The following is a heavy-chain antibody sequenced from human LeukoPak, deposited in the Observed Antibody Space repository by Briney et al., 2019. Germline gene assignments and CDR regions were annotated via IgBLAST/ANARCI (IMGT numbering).Heavy chain of an antibody. D-gene: IGHD3-10*01. Sequence: GGSLRLSCAASGFTFSDSYISWIRQAPGKGLEWVSYISSAGIYTEYADSVKGRFTISRDNAKNSLYLQMNSLRAEDTAVYYCARVGWGSYYHLDYWGQGTLVTVSS. CDR3: ARVGWGSYYHLDY. J-gene: IGHJ4*02. CDR1: GFTFSDSY. CDR2: ISSAGIYT. V-gene: IGHV3-11*06.